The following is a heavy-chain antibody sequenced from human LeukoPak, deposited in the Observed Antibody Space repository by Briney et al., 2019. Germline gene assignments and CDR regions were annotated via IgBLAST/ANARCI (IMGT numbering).Heavy chain of an antibody. Sequence: SETLSLTCTVSGGSISSSSYYWGWIRQPPGKGLEWIGGIYYSGSTYYNPSLKSRVTISVDTSKNQFSLRLSSVTAADTAVYYCARVVDTVMGNWFDPWGQGTLVTVSS. CDR3: ARVVDTVMGNWFDP. V-gene: IGHV4-39*07. CDR2: IYYSGST. J-gene: IGHJ5*02. CDR1: GGSISSSSYY. D-gene: IGHD5-18*01.